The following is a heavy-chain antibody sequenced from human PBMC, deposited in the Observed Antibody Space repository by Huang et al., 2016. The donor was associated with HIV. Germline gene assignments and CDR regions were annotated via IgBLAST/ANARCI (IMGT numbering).Heavy chain of an antibody. CDR1: GFTFSSYW. J-gene: IGHJ3*02. V-gene: IGHV3-74*03. CDR2: INNDGSIT. D-gene: IGHD2-8*02. CDR3: ARHRSSGGVEEAFDI. Sequence: EVQLVESGGGLVQPGGSLRLSCAASGFTFSSYWMHWVRQAPGKGLVWLSRINNDGSITTYADSVKCRITISRDNARNTMYLQMTTLSAGDTAVYYCARHRSSGGVEEAFDIWGPGTLVTVAS.